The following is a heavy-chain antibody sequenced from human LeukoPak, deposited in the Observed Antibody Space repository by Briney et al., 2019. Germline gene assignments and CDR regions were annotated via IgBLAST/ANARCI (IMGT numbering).Heavy chain of an antibody. CDR1: GGSISSYY. V-gene: IGHV4-59*01. J-gene: IGHJ6*02. D-gene: IGHD3-22*01. CDR3: ARDRVNRGYYYYYYGMDV. CDR2: IYYSGST. Sequence: NSSETLSLTCTVSGGSISSYYWSWIRQPPGKGLEWIGYIYYSGSTNYNPSLKSRVTISVDTSKNQFSLKLSSVTAADTAVYYCARDRVNRGYYYYYYGMDVWGQGTTVTVSS.